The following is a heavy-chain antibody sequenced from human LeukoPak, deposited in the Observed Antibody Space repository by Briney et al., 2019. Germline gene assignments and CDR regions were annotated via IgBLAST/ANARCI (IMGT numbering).Heavy chain of an antibody. Sequence: SETLSLTCAVSGGSISNYYCSWIRQPPGKGLEWLGYIHYSGYTNYNPSLTSRVTISVDTSKNQFSLNLSSVTAADTAVYYCARHWGSDWYFDLWGRGTLVTVSS. CDR3: ARHWGSDWYFDL. J-gene: IGHJ2*01. CDR2: IHYSGYT. D-gene: IGHD7-27*01. CDR1: GGSISNYY. V-gene: IGHV4-59*01.